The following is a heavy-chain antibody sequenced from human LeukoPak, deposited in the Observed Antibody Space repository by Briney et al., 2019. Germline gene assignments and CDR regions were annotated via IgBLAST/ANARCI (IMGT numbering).Heavy chain of an antibody. CDR2: IDAGNGNT. CDR3: ARSYGGNSYNWFDP. D-gene: IGHD4-17*01. CDR1: GYTSTTYA. J-gene: IGHJ5*02. V-gene: IGHV1-3*01. Sequence: WASVKVSCEASGYTSTTYAMHWVRQAPGQRLEWMGWIDAGNGNTKYSQKFQGRVTITRDTSANTAYMELSSLRSEDTAVYYCARSYGGNSYNWFDPWGQGTLVTVSS.